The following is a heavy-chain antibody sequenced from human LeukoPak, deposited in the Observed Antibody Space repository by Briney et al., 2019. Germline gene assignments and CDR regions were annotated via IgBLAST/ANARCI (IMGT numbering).Heavy chain of an antibody. CDR1: GFIFTGYF. CDR2: IKHDGSEK. V-gene: IGHV3-7*01. Sequence: GGSLRLSCAASGFIFTGYFMSWVRQAPGKGLEWVASIKHDGSEKYYVDSVRGRFTISRDNTKNLLYLQMSSLRAEDTAVYYCATDRGWRTSGYYLYYFEYWGQGPLVTFSS. J-gene: IGHJ4*02. D-gene: IGHD3-3*01. CDR3: ATDRGWRTSGYYLYYFEY.